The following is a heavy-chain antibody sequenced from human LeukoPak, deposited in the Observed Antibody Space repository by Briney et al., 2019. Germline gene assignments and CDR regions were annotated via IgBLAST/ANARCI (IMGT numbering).Heavy chain of an antibody. J-gene: IGHJ3*02. CDR3: ARGVYYYDSSGYYSI. CDR1: GGTFSRYA. Sequence: SVTVSCKASGGTFSRYAISWVRQAPGQGLEWMGRIIPILGIANYAQKFQGRVTITADKSTSTSYMELSSLRSEDTAVYYCARGVYYYDSSGYYSIWGQGTMVTVSS. CDR2: IIPILGIA. V-gene: IGHV1-69*04. D-gene: IGHD3-22*01.